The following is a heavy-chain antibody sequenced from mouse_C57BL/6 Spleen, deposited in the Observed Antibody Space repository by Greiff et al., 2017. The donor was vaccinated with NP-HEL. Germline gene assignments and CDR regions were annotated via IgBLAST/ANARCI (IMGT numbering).Heavy chain of an antibody. CDR2: IYPGDGDT. CDR1: GYAFSSYW. Sequence: VQLQQSGAELVKPGASVKISCKASGYAFSSYWMNWVKQRPGKGLEWIGQIYPGDGDTNYNGKFKGKATLTADTSSSTAYMQLSSLTSEDSAVYFCARFGAYYSNYDAMDYWGQGTSVTVSS. V-gene: IGHV1-80*01. J-gene: IGHJ4*01. CDR3: ARFGAYYSNYDAMDY. D-gene: IGHD2-5*01.